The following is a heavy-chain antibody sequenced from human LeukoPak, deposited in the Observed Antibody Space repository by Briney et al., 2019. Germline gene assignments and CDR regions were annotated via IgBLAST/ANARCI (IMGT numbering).Heavy chain of an antibody. D-gene: IGHD2-15*01. J-gene: IGHJ6*03. CDR3: ASVPLGYCSGGSCYAYYYYYYMDV. Sequence: PSETLSLTCTVSGGSISSSSYCWGWIRHPPGKGLEWIGSIYYSGSTYYNPSLKSRVTISVDTSKNQFSLKLSSVTAADTAVYYCASVPLGYCSGGSCYAYYYYYYMDVWGKGTTVTVSS. CDR1: GGSISSSSYC. CDR2: IYYSGST. V-gene: IGHV4-39*01.